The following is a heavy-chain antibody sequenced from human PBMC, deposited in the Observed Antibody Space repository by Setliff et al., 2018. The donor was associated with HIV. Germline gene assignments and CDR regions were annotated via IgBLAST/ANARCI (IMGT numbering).Heavy chain of an antibody. Sequence: ASVKVSCKASGYTFTGYYMHWVRQAPGQGLEWMGWINPNNGGTNYAQKFQGRVTMTRDTSISTAYMELSRLRSDDTAVYYCARDSYYDSSGYRGGGPGGYYYYGMDVWGQGTTVTVSS. CDR2: INPNNGGT. V-gene: IGHV1-2*02. D-gene: IGHD3-22*01. J-gene: IGHJ6*02. CDR1: GYTFTGYY. CDR3: ARDSYYDSSGYRGGGPGGYYYYGMDV.